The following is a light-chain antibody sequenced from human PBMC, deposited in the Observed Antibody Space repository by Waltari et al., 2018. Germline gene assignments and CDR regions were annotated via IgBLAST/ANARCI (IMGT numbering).Light chain of an antibody. CDR1: SRDVGRYDY. J-gene: IGLJ1*01. CDR3: TSYTSSTTTPYV. V-gene: IGLV2-14*03. Sequence: QAALTQPASVSGTPGQSTTISCTGTSRDVGRYDYAPWYQHHPGRAPKLLIHDVTDRASGVADRFSGSKSGNTASLTISGLQTEDEADYYCTSYTSSTTTPYVFGTGTQVTV. CDR2: DVT.